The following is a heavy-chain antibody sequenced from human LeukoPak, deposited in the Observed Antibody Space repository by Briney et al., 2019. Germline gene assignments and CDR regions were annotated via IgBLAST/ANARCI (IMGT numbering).Heavy chain of an antibody. CDR1: GGSISSYY. CDR3: ARVDSSGWYQHYYFDY. J-gene: IGHJ4*02. CDR2: IYYSGST. D-gene: IGHD6-19*01. Sequence: SETLSLTCTVSGGSISSYYWSWIRQPPGKGLEWIGYIYYSGSTNYNPSLKSRVTISVDTSKNQFSLKPSSVTAADTAVYYCARVDSSGWYQHYYFDYWGQGTLVTVSS. V-gene: IGHV4-59*01.